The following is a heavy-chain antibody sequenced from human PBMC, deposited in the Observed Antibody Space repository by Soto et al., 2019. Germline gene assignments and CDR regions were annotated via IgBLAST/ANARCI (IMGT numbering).Heavy chain of an antibody. Sequence: PGGSLRLSCAASGFTFSNYAMNWVRQAPGKGLEWVSSITGTGTTTYSADSVKGRFTISRDNSKNRLYLQMNSLRAEDTAVYYCAKDQTIFGVVPFDYWGQGTRVTVSS. V-gene: IGHV3-23*01. J-gene: IGHJ4*02. CDR1: GFTFSNYA. D-gene: IGHD3-3*01. CDR3: AKDQTIFGVVPFDY. CDR2: ITGTGTTT.